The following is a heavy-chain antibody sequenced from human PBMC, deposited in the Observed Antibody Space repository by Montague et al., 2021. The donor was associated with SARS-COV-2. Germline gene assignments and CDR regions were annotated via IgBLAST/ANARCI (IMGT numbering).Heavy chain of an antibody. Sequence: SETLSLTCAVYRGSVKSYYWTWIRQAPGKGLAWIGEISHSGSTNNNPSLKSRVTMSVDTSKNQFSLKLSSVTAADTAVYYCARGARQGYGFRLGSFDYWGQGTLVTVSS. CDR2: ISHSGST. D-gene: IGHD3-10*01. CDR3: ARGARQGYGFRLGSFDY. CDR1: RGSVKSYY. V-gene: IGHV4-34*01. J-gene: IGHJ4*02.